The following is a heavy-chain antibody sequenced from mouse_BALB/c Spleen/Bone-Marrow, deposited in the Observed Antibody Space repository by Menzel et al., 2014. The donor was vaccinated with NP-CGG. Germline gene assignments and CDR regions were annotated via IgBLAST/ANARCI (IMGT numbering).Heavy chain of an antibody. CDR1: GYAFTNYL. CDR2: INPGSGGT. CDR3: ARIYYGNYD. D-gene: IGHD2-1*01. V-gene: IGHV1-54*01. Sequence: VHLVESGAELVRPGTSVKVSCKAPGYAFTNYLIEWVKQRPGQGLEWIGVINPGSGGTNYNEKFKGKATLTADKSSSTAYMQRSSLTSDDSAVYFCARIYYGNYDWGQGTPLTVSS. J-gene: IGHJ2*01.